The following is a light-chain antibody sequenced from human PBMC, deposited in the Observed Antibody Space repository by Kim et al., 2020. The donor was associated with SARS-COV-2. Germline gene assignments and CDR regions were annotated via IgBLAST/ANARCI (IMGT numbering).Light chain of an antibody. CDR1: SSDVGGFNR. Sequence: QSALTQSPSVSGSPGQSVTISCTGTSSDVGGFNRVSWYQQPPGTAPKLVIYEVSNRPSGVPDRFSGSESGNTASLTISGLQAEDEADYYCNSYTTSSTFVFGTGTKVTVL. CDR3: NSYTTSSTFV. CDR2: EVS. V-gene: IGLV2-18*02. J-gene: IGLJ1*01.